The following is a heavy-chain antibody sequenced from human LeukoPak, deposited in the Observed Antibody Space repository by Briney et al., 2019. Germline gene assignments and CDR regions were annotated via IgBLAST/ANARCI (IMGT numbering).Heavy chain of an antibody. J-gene: IGHJ3*02. CDR3: AKDFFIWSMVREDAFDI. CDR1: GFTFSSYA. CDR2: ISGSGGST. D-gene: IGHD3-10*01. V-gene: IGHV3-23*01. Sequence: GGSLRLSCAASGFTFSSYAMSWVRQAPGKGLEWVSAISGSGGSTYYADSVKGRFTISRDNSKNTLYLQMNSLRAEDTAVYYCAKDFFIWSMVREDAFDIWGQGTMVTVSS.